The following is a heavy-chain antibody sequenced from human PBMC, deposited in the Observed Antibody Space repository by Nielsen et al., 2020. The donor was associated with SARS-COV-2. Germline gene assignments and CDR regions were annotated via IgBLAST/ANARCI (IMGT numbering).Heavy chain of an antibody. D-gene: IGHD3-22*01. V-gene: IGHV3-13*04. CDR2: IGTAGDT. Sequence: GESLKISCAASGFTFSSYDMHWVRQATGKGLEWVSAIGTAGDTYYPGSVKGRFTISRENAKNSLYLQMNSLRAGDTAVYYCARGYYDSSGYYKSPNYNYYGMDVWGQGTTVTVSS. CDR1: GFTFSSYD. J-gene: IGHJ6*02. CDR3: ARGYYDSSGYYKSPNYNYYGMDV.